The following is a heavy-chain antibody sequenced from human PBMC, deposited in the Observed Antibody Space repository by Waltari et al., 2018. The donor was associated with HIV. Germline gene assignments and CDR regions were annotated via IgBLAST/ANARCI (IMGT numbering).Heavy chain of an antibody. Sequence: EVQLVESGGGLIQPGGSLRLSCAASGFTVSSNYMSWVRQAPGKGLGWVSVIYSGGRTYYADSVKGRITISRDNSKNTLYLQMNSLRAEDTAVYYCASGLVGATRGVFDYWGQGTLVTVSS. CDR2: IYSGGRT. CDR3: ASGLVGATRGVFDY. J-gene: IGHJ4*02. D-gene: IGHD1-26*01. V-gene: IGHV3-53*01. CDR1: GFTVSSNY.